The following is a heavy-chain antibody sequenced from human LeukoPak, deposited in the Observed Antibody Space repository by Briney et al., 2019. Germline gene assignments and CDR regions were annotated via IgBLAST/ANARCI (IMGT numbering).Heavy chain of an antibody. CDR1: GFTFSPYS. CDR2: ITGSSNRI. V-gene: IGHV3-48*02. D-gene: IGHD6-19*01. CDR3: ARSVEGAFDF. J-gene: IGHJ4*02. Sequence: TGGSLRLSCAASGFTFSPYSMIWIRQAPGKGLEWVSYITGSSNRIHYADSVRGRFTISRDNAMNSLHLQMNSLRDEDTAMYYCARSVEGAFDFWGQGTLVTVSS.